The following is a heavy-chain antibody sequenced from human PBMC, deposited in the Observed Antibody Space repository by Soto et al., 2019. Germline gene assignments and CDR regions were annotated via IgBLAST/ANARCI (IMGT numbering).Heavy chain of an antibody. D-gene: IGHD6-19*01. V-gene: IGHV5-10-1*01. CDR1: GYSFTSYW. CDR3: ARQRLAVDYYYYYGMDV. CDR2: IDPSDSYT. J-gene: IGHJ6*02. Sequence: PGESLKISCKGSGYSFTSYWISWVRQMPGKGLEWMGRIDPSDSYTNYSPSFQGHVTISADKSISTAYLQWSSLKASDTAMYYCARQRLAVDYYYYYGMDVWGQGTTVTVSS.